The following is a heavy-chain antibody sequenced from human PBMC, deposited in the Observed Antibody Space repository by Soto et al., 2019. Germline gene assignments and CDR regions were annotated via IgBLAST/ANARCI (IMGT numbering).Heavy chain of an antibody. CDR2: INSDGSST. J-gene: IGHJ4*02. D-gene: IGHD2-15*01. CDR1: GFTFSSYW. V-gene: IGHV3-74*01. CDR3: ALLGYCSGGSCYDGIY. Sequence: GGSLRLSCAASGFTFSSYWMHWVRQAPGKGLVWVSRINSDGSSTSYADSVKGRFTISRDNAKNTLYLQMNSLRAEDTAVYYCALLGYCSGGSCYDGIYWGQGTLVTVSS.